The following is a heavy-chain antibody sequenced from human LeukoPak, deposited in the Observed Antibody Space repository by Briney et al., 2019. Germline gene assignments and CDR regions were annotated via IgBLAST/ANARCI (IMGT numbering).Heavy chain of an antibody. J-gene: IGHJ4*02. CDR3: ARGRGYYYDSSGYQPGLFDY. CDR2: ISSSGSTI. V-gene: IGHV3-48*04. Sequence: GGSLRLSCAASGFTFRTYCMSWVRQAPGKGLEWVSYISSSGSTIYYADSVKGRFTISRDNAKNSLYLQMNSLRAEDTAVYYCARGRGYYYDSSGYQPGLFDYWGQGTLVTVSS. CDR1: GFTFRTYC. D-gene: IGHD3-22*01.